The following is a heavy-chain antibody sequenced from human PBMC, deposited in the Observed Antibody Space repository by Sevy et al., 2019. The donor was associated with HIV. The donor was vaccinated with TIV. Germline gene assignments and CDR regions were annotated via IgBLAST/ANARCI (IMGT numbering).Heavy chain of an antibody. Sequence: GGSLRLSCAASGFTFSSYSMNWVRQAPGKGLEWISFVGGNSGALNYADSGKGRFTISRDNAKNSLYLQMNSLRVDDTAVYYCARDMGGSYTPLDYWGQGTLVTVSS. D-gene: IGHD3-10*01. CDR1: GFTFSSYS. CDR2: VGGNSGAL. J-gene: IGHJ4*02. CDR3: ARDMGGSYTPLDY. V-gene: IGHV3-48*01.